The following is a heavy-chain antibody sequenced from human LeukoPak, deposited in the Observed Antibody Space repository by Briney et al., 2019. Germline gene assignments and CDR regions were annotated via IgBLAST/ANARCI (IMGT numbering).Heavy chain of an antibody. CDR1: GYSISSGYY. D-gene: IGHD1-26*01. J-gene: IGHJ4*02. CDR2: IYHSGST. V-gene: IGHV4-38-2*02. Sequence: PSETLSLTCTVSGYSISSGYYWGWIRQPPGKGLEWIGSIYHSGSTYYNPSLKSRVTISVDTSKNQFSLKLSSVTAADTAVYYCARNRAVGATVNFDYWGQGTLVTVSS. CDR3: ARNRAVGATVNFDY.